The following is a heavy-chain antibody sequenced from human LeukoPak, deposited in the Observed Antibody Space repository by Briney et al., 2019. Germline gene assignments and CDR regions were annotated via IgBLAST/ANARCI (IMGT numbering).Heavy chain of an antibody. Sequence: GGSLRLSCAASGFSFSSGTMNWVRQAPGKALEWVSSLSGSGRLIWYAASVKGRFTISRDNAANALFPQMNSLRVEDTAVYYCARDLQTGLAFDAWGQGTVVAVSS. V-gene: IGHV3-21*06. D-gene: IGHD7-27*01. CDR2: LSGSGRLI. CDR1: GFSFSSGT. J-gene: IGHJ3*01. CDR3: ARDLQTGLAFDA.